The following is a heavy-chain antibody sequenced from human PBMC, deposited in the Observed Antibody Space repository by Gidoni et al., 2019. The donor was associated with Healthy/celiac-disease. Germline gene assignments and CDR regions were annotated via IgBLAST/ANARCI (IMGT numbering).Heavy chain of an antibody. CDR1: GYTFTSYA. D-gene: IGHD3-3*01. CDR2: INAGNGNT. Sequence: QVQLVQAGAEVKKPGASVKVSCKASGYTFTSYAMHWVRQAPGQRLEWMGWINAGNGNTKYSQKFQGRVTITRDTSARTAYMELSSLRSEDTAVYYCARGRRFLEWPHESYYYMDVWGKGTTVTVSS. J-gene: IGHJ6*03. CDR3: ARGRRFLEWPHESYYYMDV. V-gene: IGHV1-3*01.